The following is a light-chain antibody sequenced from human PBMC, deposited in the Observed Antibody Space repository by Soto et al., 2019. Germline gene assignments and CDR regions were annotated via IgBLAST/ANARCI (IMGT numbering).Light chain of an antibody. CDR2: ATS. Sequence: EIVLTQSPGTLSLSPGERATLSCRASQGVNSNFLIWYQHKPGQAPRLLIYATSTRATGIPNRFSGSGSGTDFTLTISRLEPEDFAVYYCQQYDDSRPITFGQGTRLEIK. J-gene: IGKJ5*01. CDR1: QGVNSNF. CDR3: QQYDDSRPIT. V-gene: IGKV3-20*01.